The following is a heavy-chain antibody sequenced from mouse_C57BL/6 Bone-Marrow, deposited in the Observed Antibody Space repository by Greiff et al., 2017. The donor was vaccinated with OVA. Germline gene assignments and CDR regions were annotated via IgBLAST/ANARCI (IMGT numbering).Heavy chain of an antibody. CDR3: ARPGITTVVDYYAMDY. CDR1: GFTFSDYG. CDR2: ISSGSSSI. V-gene: IGHV5-17*01. J-gene: IGHJ4*01. Sequence: EVQLVESGGGLVKPGGSLKLSCAASGFTFSDYGMHWVRQAPEKGLEWVAYISSGSSSIYYADTVKGRFPISSDNAKNTLFLHKTSLRSEDTSMYYCARPGITTVVDYYAMDYWGQGTSVTVSS. D-gene: IGHD1-1*01.